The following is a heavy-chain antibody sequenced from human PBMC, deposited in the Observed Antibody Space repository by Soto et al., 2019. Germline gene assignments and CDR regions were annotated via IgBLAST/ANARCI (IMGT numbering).Heavy chain of an antibody. D-gene: IGHD6-19*01. J-gene: IGHJ5*02. CDR3: TGASRAGAVDNWCAP. CDR1: GYTFTNYG. CDR2: ISAYNGNT. V-gene: IGHV1-18*01. Sequence: ASVKVSCKASGYTFTNYGISWVRQAPGQGLEWMGWISAYNGNTNYAQKLQGRVTMTTDTSTSTAYMELRSLRSDHTAEYYYTGASRAGAVDNWCAPGAQETRVTVPS.